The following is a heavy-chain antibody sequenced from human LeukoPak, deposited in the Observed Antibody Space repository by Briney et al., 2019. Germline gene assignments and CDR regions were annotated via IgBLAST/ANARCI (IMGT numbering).Heavy chain of an antibody. CDR1: GYTFTGYY. D-gene: IGHD4-23*01. CDR3: ARERAGYGGLDP. V-gene: IGHV1-2*02. J-gene: IGHJ5*02. Sequence: ASVKVSCKASGYTFTGYYMHWVRQAPGRGLEWMGWINPNSGGTNYAQKFQGRVTMTRDTSISTAYMELSRLRSDDTAVYYCARERAGYGGLDPWGQGTLVTVSS. CDR2: INPNSGGT.